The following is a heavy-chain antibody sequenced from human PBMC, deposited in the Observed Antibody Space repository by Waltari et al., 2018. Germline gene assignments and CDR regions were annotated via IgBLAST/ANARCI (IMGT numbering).Heavy chain of an antibody. V-gene: IGHV1-2*06. CDR3: ARVPLAIFGLGYFDY. Sequence: QVQLVQSGAEVKKPGDSVKVSCKASGYTFTGYYSHWVRQAPGQGLEWMGRINPNSGGTNYAQKFQGRVTMTRDTSISTAYMELSRLRSDDTAVYYCARVPLAIFGLGYFDYWGQGTLVTVSS. CDR1: GYTFTGYY. J-gene: IGHJ4*02. D-gene: IGHD3-3*01. CDR2: INPNSGGT.